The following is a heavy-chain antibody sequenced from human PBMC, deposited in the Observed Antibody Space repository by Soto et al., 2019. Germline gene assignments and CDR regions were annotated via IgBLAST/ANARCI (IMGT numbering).Heavy chain of an antibody. CDR1: GYSFTSYW. Sequence: EVQLVQSGAEVKKPGESLRISCKGSGYSFTSYWISWVRQMPGKGLEWMGRIDPSDSYTNYSPSFQGHVTISADKSISTADLQWSSLKAADAAMYSFARHASTVTDDYWGQGTLVTVSS. J-gene: IGHJ4*02. CDR3: ARHASTVTDDY. V-gene: IGHV5-10-1*01. D-gene: IGHD4-17*01. CDR2: IDPSDSYT.